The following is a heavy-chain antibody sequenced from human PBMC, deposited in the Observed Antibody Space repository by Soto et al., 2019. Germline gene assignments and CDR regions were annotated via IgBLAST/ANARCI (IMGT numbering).Heavy chain of an antibody. CDR2: INAGNGNT. V-gene: IGHV1-3*01. CDR3: ARGQMKDIVVVPAAHGMDV. J-gene: IGHJ6*02. CDR1: GYTFTSYA. Sequence: ASVKVSCKASGYTFTSYAMHWVRQAPGQRLEWMGWINAGNGNTKYSQKFQGRVTITRDTSASTAYMELSSLRSEDTAVYYCARGQMKDIVVVPAAHGMDVWGQGTTVTVSS. D-gene: IGHD2-2*01.